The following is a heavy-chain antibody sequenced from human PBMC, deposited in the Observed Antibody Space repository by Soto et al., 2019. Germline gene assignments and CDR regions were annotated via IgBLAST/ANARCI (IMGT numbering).Heavy chain of an antibody. D-gene: IGHD6-13*01. CDR3: ARDVSPGSSSLYLDAFDI. J-gene: IGHJ3*02. CDR1: GFTLSAYW. CDR2: INRDGSKK. V-gene: IGHV3-7*05. Sequence: EVQLEESGGDLVQPGGSLRLSCAASGFTLSAYWMTWVRQAPGKGLEWVANINRDGSKKSYLDSVRGRFTISRENVGNSLYLQMDSLRADATALYYWARDVSPGSSSLYLDAFDIWGQGPMVTVSS.